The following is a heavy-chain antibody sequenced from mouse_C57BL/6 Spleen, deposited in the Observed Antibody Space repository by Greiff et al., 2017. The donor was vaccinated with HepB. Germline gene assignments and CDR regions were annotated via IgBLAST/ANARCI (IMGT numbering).Heavy chain of an antibody. CDR3: ARGYDYDVRYFDV. Sequence: VQLKQSGAELARPGASVKLSCKASGYTFTSYGISWVKQRTGQGLEWIGEIYPRSGNTYYNEKFKGKATLTADKSSSTAYMELRSLTSEDSAVYFCARGYDYDVRYFDVWGTGTTVTVSS. CDR1: GYTFTSYG. CDR2: IYPRSGNT. V-gene: IGHV1-81*01. J-gene: IGHJ1*03. D-gene: IGHD2-4*01.